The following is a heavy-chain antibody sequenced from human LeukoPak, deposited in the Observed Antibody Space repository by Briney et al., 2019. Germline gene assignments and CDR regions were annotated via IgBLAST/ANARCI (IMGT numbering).Heavy chain of an antibody. V-gene: IGHV3-23*01. CDR1: GFTFSSYA. CDR3: AKDTDLAVAGQSFDY. D-gene: IGHD6-19*01. Sequence: GGSLRLSCAASGFTFSSYAMSWVRQAPGKGLEWVSAISGSGGGTYYADSVKGRFTISRDYSKNTLYLQMNSLRAEDTAVYYCAKDTDLAVAGQSFDYWGQGTLVTVSS. CDR2: ISGSGGGT. J-gene: IGHJ4*02.